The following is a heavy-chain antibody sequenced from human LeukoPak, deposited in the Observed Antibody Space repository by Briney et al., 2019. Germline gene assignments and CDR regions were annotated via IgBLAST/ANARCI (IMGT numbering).Heavy chain of an antibody. CDR2: ISSSSSYI. CDR3: AKDRSIGTYYTFDH. CDR1: GFTFSSYS. J-gene: IGHJ4*02. V-gene: IGHV3-21*04. Sequence: GGSLRLSCAASGFTFSSYSVNWVRQAPGKGLEWVSSISSSSSYIYYADSVKGRFTVSGDHSKNTLYLQMSSLTAADTAVYYCAKDRSIGTYYTFDHWGQGTLVIVSS. D-gene: IGHD1-26*01.